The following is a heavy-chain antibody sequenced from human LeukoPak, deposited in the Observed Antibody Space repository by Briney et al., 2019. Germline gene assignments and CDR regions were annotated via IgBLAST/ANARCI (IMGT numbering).Heavy chain of an antibody. D-gene: IGHD2-2*01. CDR3: VSFYETY. CDR1: GNYW. Sequence: GGSLRLSCAASGNYWMHWVRQAPGKGLVWVSHINSDGSWTGYADSVKGRFTISKDNARNTVYLQMNNLRAEDTAVYYCVSFYETYWGRGTLVTVSS. CDR2: INSDGSWT. J-gene: IGHJ4*02. V-gene: IGHV3-74*01.